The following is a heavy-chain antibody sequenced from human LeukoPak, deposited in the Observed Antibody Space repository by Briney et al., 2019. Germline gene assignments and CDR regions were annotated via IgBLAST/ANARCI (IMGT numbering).Heavy chain of an antibody. CDR3: ARLKGGY. V-gene: IGHV1-18*04. J-gene: IGHJ4*02. Sequence: ASVKVSCKASGYTFTTYGISWVRQAPGQGLEWVGWISTYSGKTNYAQKVQGRVAMTTDTSTSTAYMELRSLRSDDTAVYYCARLKGGYWGQGTLVTVSS. CDR1: GYTFTTYG. CDR2: ISTYSGKT.